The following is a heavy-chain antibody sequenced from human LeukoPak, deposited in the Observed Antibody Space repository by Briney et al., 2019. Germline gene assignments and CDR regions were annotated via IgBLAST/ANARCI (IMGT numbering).Heavy chain of an antibody. CDR2: IWYDGTNK. J-gene: IGHJ6*03. D-gene: IGHD5-24*01. Sequence: PGGSLRLSCAASAFTFSSYGMHWVRQAPGKGLEWVAVIWYDGTNKYYADSVKGRFTISRDNSKNTLYLQMNGLRAEDTAVYYCAREGYDGSPPYYYYYMDVWGKGTTVTVSS. CDR1: AFTFSSYG. CDR3: AREGYDGSPPYYYYYMDV. V-gene: IGHV3-33*01.